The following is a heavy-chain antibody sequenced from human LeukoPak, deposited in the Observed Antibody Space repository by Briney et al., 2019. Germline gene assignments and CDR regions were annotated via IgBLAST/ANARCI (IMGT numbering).Heavy chain of an antibody. V-gene: IGHV3-21*01. Sequence: GGSLRLSCAASGFTFSSYSMNWVRQAPGKGLEWVSSISSSSSYIYYADSVKGRFTIPRDNAKNSLYLQMNSLRAEDTAVYYCARAPRAATNFDYWGQGTLVTVSS. CDR1: GFTFSSYS. D-gene: IGHD2-15*01. J-gene: IGHJ4*02. CDR2: ISSSSSYI. CDR3: ARAPRAATNFDY.